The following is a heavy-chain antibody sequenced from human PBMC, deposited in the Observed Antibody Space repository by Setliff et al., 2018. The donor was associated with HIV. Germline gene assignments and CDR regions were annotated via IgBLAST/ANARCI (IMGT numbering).Heavy chain of an antibody. CDR2: IRYSESP. CDR3: LLDVPLILRTSPPL. V-gene: IGHV4-39*07. J-gene: IGHJ4*02. Sequence: SETLSLTCTVSGGSISSTTYYWGWIRQPPGKGLEWIGYIRYSESPYYSASPSYNPSLKSRVTMSVDTTKNQFSLKLNTVTAADTATYYCLLDVPLILRTSPPLWGQGTPVTVSS. CDR1: GGSISSTTYY. D-gene: IGHD1-7*01.